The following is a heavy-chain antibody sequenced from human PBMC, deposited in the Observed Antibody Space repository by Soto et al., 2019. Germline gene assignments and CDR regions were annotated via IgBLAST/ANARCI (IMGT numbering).Heavy chain of an antibody. Sequence: QVQLVQSGAEVKKPGSSVKVSCKASGGTFSSYAISWVRQAPGQGLEWMGGFIPIFGTANYAQKFQGRVTITADKSTSTAYMELSSLRSEDTAVYYCARDLGYYGSGSMTSIDAFDIWGQGTMVTVSS. CDR2: FIPIFGTA. J-gene: IGHJ3*02. CDR3: ARDLGYYGSGSMTSIDAFDI. CDR1: GGTFSSYA. V-gene: IGHV1-69*06. D-gene: IGHD3-10*01.